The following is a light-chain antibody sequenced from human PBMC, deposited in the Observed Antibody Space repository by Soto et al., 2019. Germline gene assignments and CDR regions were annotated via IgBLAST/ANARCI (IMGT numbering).Light chain of an antibody. CDR2: EVT. V-gene: IGLV2-8*01. CDR3: SSYAGNNNLT. Sequence: QSVLTQPPSASGSPGQSVTISCTGTSSDVGGYEYVSWYQQHPGKAPKLMIFEVTARPSGVPDRFSGSKSGNMASLTVSGLQTEDEADYYCSSYAGNNNLTFGGGTKLTVL. J-gene: IGLJ2*01. CDR1: SSDVGGYEY.